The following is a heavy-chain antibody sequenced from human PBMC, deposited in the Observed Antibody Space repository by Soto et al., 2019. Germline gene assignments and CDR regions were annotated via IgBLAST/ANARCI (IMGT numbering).Heavy chain of an antibody. V-gene: IGHV4-4*02. CDR3: AKDIYYFDY. J-gene: IGHJ4*02. CDR2: IYHSGST. Sequence: SETLCLTCTVSGGSIRSSNWWSWVRQPPGKGLEWIGEIYHSGSTNYNPSLESRVTISVDKSKNQFSLKLSSLTAADTAVYYCAKDIYYFDYWGQGTLVTVSS. D-gene: IGHD2-21*01. CDR1: GGSIRSSNW.